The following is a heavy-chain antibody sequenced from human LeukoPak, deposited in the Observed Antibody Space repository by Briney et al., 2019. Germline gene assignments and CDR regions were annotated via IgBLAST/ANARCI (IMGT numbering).Heavy chain of an antibody. J-gene: IGHJ4*02. V-gene: IGHV3-15*01. CDR1: GFTFTSYY. CDR3: TTAPDYYYDSSGYYYYFDY. CDR2: IKSKTDGGTT. Sequence: GGSLRLSCAASGFTFTSYYMHWVRQAPGKGLEWVGRIKSKTDGGTTDYAAPVKGRFTISRDDSKNTLYLQMNSLKTEDTAVYYCTTAPDYYYDSSGYYYYFDYWGQGTLVTVSS. D-gene: IGHD3-22*01.